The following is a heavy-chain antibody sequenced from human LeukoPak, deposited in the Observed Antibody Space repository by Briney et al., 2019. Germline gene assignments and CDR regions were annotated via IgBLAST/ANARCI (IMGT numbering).Heavy chain of an antibody. Sequence: ASVKVSCKVSGYTLTELSMHWVRQAPGKGLEWMGGFDPEDGETIYAQKFQGRVTMTEDTSTDTPYMELSSLRSEDTAVYYCATTNLHYYDSSGYYDYWGQGTLVTVSS. D-gene: IGHD3-22*01. J-gene: IGHJ4*02. CDR3: ATTNLHYYDSSGYYDY. V-gene: IGHV1-24*01. CDR2: FDPEDGET. CDR1: GYTLTELS.